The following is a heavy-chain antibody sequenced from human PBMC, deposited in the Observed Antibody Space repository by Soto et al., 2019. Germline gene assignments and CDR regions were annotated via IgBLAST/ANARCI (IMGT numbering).Heavy chain of an antibody. V-gene: IGHV3-23*01. Sequence: ETLSLTCAVSGGSISSGDYYWSWIRQPPGKGLEWVSAISGSGGSTYYADSVKGRFTISRDNAKNTLYLQMNSLRAEDTAVYYCASGGSSLNFDSWGQGTLVTVSS. D-gene: IGHD6-6*01. CDR2: ISGSGGST. CDR1: GGSISSGDYY. J-gene: IGHJ4*02. CDR3: ASGGSSLNFDS.